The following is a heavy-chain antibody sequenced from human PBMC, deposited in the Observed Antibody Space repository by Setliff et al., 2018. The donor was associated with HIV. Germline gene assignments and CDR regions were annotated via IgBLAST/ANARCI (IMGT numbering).Heavy chain of an antibody. CDR1: GFTFSSYG. V-gene: IGHV3-30*02. CDR3: AKQTVSSSWSNWFDP. D-gene: IGHD6-13*01. CDR2: IRYDGSNK. J-gene: IGHJ5*02. Sequence: QLGGSLRLSCAASGFTFSSYGMHWVRQAPGKGLEWVAFIRYDGSNKYYADSVKGRFTISRDNSKNTLYLQMNSLRAEDTAVYYCAKQTVSSSWSNWFDPWGQGTLVTVSS.